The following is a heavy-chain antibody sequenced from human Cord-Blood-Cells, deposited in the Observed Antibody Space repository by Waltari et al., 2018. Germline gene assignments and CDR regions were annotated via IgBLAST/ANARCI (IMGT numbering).Heavy chain of an antibody. CDR1: GFTFSSYG. CDR2: IWYDGSNK. D-gene: IGHD3-9*01. CDR3: ARDRAILTGYDAFDI. J-gene: IGHJ3*02. Sequence: QVQLVESGGGVIQPGRSLRLSCAASGFTFSSYGMPWVRQAPGTGLEWVAVIWYDGSNKYYADSVKGRFTISRDNSKNTLYLQMNSLRAEDTAVYYCARDRAILTGYDAFDIWGQGTMVTVSS. V-gene: IGHV3-33*01.